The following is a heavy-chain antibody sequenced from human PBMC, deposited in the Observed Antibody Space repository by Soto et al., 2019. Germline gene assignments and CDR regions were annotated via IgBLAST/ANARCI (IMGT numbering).Heavy chain of an antibody. J-gene: IGHJ4*02. CDR2: IIPIFGTA. CDR3: ARDGTYGSGSYYDY. D-gene: IGHD3-10*01. V-gene: IGHV1-69*13. Sequence: GASVKVSCKASGGTFSSYAISWVRQAPGQGLEWKGGIIPIFGTANYAQKFQGRVTITADESTSTAYMELSSLRSEDTAVYYCARDGTYGSGSYYDYWGQGTLVTVSS. CDR1: GGTFSSYA.